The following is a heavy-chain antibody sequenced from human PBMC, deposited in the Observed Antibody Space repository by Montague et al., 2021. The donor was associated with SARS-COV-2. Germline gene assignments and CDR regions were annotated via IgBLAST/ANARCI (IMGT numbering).Heavy chain of an antibody. Sequence: SLRLSCSASGFTFSSYWMHWVRQAPGKGLVWVSRSNRDGSSTRYXDSVKGRITISRDNAKNTLYLQMNSLRAEDTAVYYCARVMRPGVRYLEHTRYYYGRDVGGQGAAYTGAS. J-gene: IGHJ6*02. CDR1: GFTFSSYW. CDR3: ARVMRPGVRYLEHTRYYYGRDV. CDR2: SNRDGSST. D-gene: IGHD3-3*01. V-gene: IGHV3-74*01.